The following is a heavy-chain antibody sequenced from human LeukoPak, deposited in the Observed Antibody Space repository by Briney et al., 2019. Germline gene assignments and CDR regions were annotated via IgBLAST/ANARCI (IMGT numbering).Heavy chain of an antibody. J-gene: IGHJ4*02. D-gene: IGHD4-23*01. CDR3: ARGPYGGNSRYFDY. Sequence: ASVKVSCKASGYTFTSYDINWLRQATGQWLEWMGWMNPNSGNTGYAQKFQGRVTITRNTSISTAYMELSSLRSEDTAVYYCARGPYGGNSRYFDYWGQGTLVTVSS. CDR1: GYTFTSYD. V-gene: IGHV1-8*03. CDR2: MNPNSGNT.